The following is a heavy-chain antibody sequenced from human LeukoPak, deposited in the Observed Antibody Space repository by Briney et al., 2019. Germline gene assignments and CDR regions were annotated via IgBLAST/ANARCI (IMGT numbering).Heavy chain of an antibody. V-gene: IGHV3-7*01. CDR3: GRWGITAALDR. Sequence: GGSLRLSCAVSGTMFRDYWMAWVRQAPGKGLGRGANIRPDGHDKYYVESVRGRFAISRDNAQNSLSLQIDSLRGEDSAVYHCGRWGITAALDRWGQETLVSVSS. D-gene: IGHD2-2*01. CDR1: GTMFRDYW. J-gene: IGHJ5*02. CDR2: IRPDGHDK.